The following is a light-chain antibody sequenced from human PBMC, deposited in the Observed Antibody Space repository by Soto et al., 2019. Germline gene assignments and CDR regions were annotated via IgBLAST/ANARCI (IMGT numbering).Light chain of an antibody. Sequence: DIQMTQSPSSRSASVGDRVTIACRASQGISSFLNWYQQRPGKAPKLLISSASRLQSGVTSRFSGSGTGTDFTLTISSLQPEDFATYYCQQSYSAPPTFGQGTKVEV. CDR2: SAS. CDR1: QGISSF. CDR3: QQSYSAPPT. V-gene: IGKV1-39*01. J-gene: IGKJ1*01.